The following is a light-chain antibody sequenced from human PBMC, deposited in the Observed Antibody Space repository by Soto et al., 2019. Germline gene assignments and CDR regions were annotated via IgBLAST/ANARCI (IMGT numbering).Light chain of an antibody. Sequence: DFVMTQAPDSLPVSLGERATINCKSSQSVLYNSNNKNHLGWFQQKPGHPPKLLIYGASFRPSGVPDRFSGSGSGTDFTLTISSLQAEDVAVYYCQQYYSIPFTFGQGTKLEI. CDR1: QSVLYNSNNKNH. V-gene: IGKV4-1*01. CDR2: GAS. J-gene: IGKJ2*01. CDR3: QQYYSIPFT.